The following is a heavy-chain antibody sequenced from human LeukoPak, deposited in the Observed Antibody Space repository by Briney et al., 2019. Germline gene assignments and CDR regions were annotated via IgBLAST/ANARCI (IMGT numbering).Heavy chain of an antibody. Sequence: RASVKVSCKASGYTFTGYYMHWVRQAPGQGLEWMGWINPNSGGTNYAQKFQGRVTMTRDTSISTAYMELSRLRSDDTAVYYCAREGLNYDILTGYYRGYYFDYWGQGTLVTVSS. CDR3: AREGLNYDILTGYYRGYYFDY. J-gene: IGHJ4*02. CDR1: GYTFTGYY. CDR2: INPNSGGT. D-gene: IGHD3-9*01. V-gene: IGHV1-2*02.